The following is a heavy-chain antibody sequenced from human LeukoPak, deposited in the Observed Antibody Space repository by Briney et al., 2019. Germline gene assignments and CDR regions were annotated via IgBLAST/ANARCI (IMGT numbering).Heavy chain of an antibody. D-gene: IGHD6-19*01. CDR2: IYHSGST. J-gene: IGHJ5*02. CDR1: GGSISSSSYY. V-gene: IGHV4-39*07. CDR3: ARASIAVAGT. Sequence: SETLSLTCTVSGGSISSSSYYWGWIRQPPGKGLEWIGNIYHSGSTYYNPSLKSRVTISVDTSKNQFSLKLSSVTAADTAVYYCARASIAVAGTWGQGTLVTVSS.